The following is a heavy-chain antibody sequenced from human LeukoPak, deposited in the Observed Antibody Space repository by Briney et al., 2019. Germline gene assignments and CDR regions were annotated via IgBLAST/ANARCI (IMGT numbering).Heavy chain of an antibody. CDR2: IFGGGGT. Sequence: GGSLRLSCAAFGFTVSSNYMSWVRQAPGKGLEWVSVIFGGGGTYYGDSVRGRFTISRDNSKNTLQMNSLRAEDTAVYYCAKGQASVTYKYFFDYWGQGTLVTVSS. D-gene: IGHD4-17*01. CDR3: AKGQASVTYKYFFDY. V-gene: IGHV3-53*01. CDR1: GFTVSSNY. J-gene: IGHJ4*02.